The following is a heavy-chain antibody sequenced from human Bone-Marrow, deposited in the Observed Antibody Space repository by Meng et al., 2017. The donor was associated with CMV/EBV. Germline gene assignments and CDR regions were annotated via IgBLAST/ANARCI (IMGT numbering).Heavy chain of an antibody. CDR2: IRYTESA. V-gene: IGHV4-39*07. Sequence: SETLSLTCTVSGGSISSSTYYWGWIRLAPGKGLEWIGSIRYTESAHYNPSLQSRVTISVDTSKNQFSLKLNYVTAADTAIYYCARGPTDCWSGYYSGVVALVNWGQGTTVTVSS. CDR3: ARGPTDCWSGYYSGVVALVN. D-gene: IGHD3-3*01. J-gene: IGHJ6*02. CDR1: GGSISSSTYY.